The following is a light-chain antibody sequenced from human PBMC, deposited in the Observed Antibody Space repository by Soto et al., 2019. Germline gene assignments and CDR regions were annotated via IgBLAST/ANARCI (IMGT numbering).Light chain of an antibody. CDR2: DVS. Sequence: QSALTQPRSVSGSPGQSVTISCTGTSSDVGGYNYVSWYRQHPGKAPKLMIYDVSKRPSGVPDRFSGSNSGNTASLTISGLQAEDEADYYCCSYAGSYTLYVFGTGTKLTVL. CDR3: CSYAGSYTLYV. J-gene: IGLJ1*01. CDR1: SSDVGGYNY. V-gene: IGLV2-11*01.